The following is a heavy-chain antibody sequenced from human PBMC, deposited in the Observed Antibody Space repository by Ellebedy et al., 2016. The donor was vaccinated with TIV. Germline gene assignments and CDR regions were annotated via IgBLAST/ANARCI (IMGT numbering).Heavy chain of an antibody. CDR2: MYTSGTT. J-gene: IGHJ4*02. V-gene: IGHV4-4*07. D-gene: IGHD2-15*01. Sequence: GSLRLSXTVSGASINSYYWSWIRQPAGKGLEWIGRMYTSGTTKYNPSLESRVIMSGDTSKNQFSLRLTSVTAADTAVYYCARGAYCSESRCHFDYWGQGTLVTVSP. CDR1: GASINSYY. CDR3: ARGAYCSESRCHFDY.